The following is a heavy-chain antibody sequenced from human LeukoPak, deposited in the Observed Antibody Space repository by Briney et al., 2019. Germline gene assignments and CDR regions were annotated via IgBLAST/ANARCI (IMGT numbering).Heavy chain of an antibody. CDR3: ARASSGSGSYYNAFDI. CDR2: IYYSGST. Sequence: SETLSLTCTVPGGSISSYYWSWIRQPPGKGLEWIGNIYYSGSTNYNPSLKSRVTISVDTSKNQFSLKLSSVTAADTAVYYCARASSGSGSYYNAFDIWGQGTMVTVSS. V-gene: IGHV4-59*01. J-gene: IGHJ3*02. D-gene: IGHD1-26*01. CDR1: GGSISSYY.